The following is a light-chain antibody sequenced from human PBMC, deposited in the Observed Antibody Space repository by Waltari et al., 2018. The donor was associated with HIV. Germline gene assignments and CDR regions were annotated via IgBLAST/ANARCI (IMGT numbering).Light chain of an antibody. Sequence: RQTPGPLSLSPRRRATPSCRASPSVPNTYVAWYQQKPGQAPRLLMYGTSIRASGIPDRFSGSRSGADSTLIISTLAPEDFAVYFCQLYGRSVTVTFGGGTKVE. CDR2: GTS. CDR3: QLYGRSVTVT. V-gene: IGKV3-20*01. J-gene: IGKJ4*01. CDR1: PSVPNTY.